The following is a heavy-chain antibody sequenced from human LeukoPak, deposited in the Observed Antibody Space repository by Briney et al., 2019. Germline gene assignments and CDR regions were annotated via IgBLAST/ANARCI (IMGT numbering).Heavy chain of an antibody. CDR1: GGFISSYY. Sequence: SETLSLTCTVSGGFISSYYWSWIRQPPGKGLEWIGYIYYSGSTNYNPSLKSRVTISVDTSKNQFSLKLSSVTAADTAVYYCAKHMDYYYHGMDVWGQGTTVTVSS. D-gene: IGHD3-10*01. V-gene: IGHV4-59*08. CDR2: IYYSGST. J-gene: IGHJ6*02. CDR3: AKHMDYYYHGMDV.